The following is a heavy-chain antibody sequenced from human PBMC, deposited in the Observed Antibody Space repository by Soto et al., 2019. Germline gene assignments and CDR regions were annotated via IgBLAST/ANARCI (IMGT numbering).Heavy chain of an antibody. J-gene: IGHJ6*03. Sequence: GGSLRLSCAASGFTFSDYYMSWIRQAPGKGLEWVSYISSSGSTIYYADSVKGRFTISRDNAKNSLYLQMNSLRAEDTAVYYCAREANSDNYYGSGSHMIYYYYYYMDVWGKGTTVTVSS. CDR2: ISSSGSTI. CDR1: GFTFSDYY. V-gene: IGHV3-11*01. CDR3: AREANSDNYYGSGSHMIYYYYYYMDV. D-gene: IGHD3-10*01.